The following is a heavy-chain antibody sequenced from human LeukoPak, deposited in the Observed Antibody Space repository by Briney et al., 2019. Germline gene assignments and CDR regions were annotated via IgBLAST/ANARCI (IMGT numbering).Heavy chain of an antibody. CDR2: IRHDGSNK. J-gene: IGHJ4*02. V-gene: IGHV3-30*02. CDR1: GFPFSRYG. Sequence: GGSLRLSCATSGFPFSRYGMHWVRQPPGKGLFWLAFIRHDGSNKYYADSVKGRFTISRDNAKNSLYLQMNSLRAEDTAVYYCASKYCGGDCYSFFGCWGQGTLVTVSS. D-gene: IGHD2-21*01. CDR3: ASKYCGGDCYSFFGC.